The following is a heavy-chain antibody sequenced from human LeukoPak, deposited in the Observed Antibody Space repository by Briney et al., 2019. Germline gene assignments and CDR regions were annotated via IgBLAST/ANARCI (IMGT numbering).Heavy chain of an antibody. CDR1: RVTFSSYA. V-gene: IGHV3-23*01. Sequence: PRGSPRLSSAASRVTFSSYAISCVRDAPGERLEWGSVISASGGSTYYADSVKGRFPISRDKSNSTLFLQMNSLRAEDTAVYYCAQASYDSGNYGYFAYWGQGTLVTVSS. J-gene: IGHJ4*02. CDR3: AQASYDSGNYGYFAY. D-gene: IGHD3-10*01. CDR2: ISASGGST.